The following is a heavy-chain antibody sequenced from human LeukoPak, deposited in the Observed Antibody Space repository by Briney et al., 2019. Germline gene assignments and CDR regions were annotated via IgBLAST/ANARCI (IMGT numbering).Heavy chain of an antibody. CDR2: ISGSGGST. CDR3: AKNVRTYFWSGYYCPDGEYYFDY. V-gene: IGHV3-23*01. J-gene: IGHJ4*02. CDR1: GFTFSSYA. D-gene: IGHD3-3*01. Sequence: GGSLRLSCAASGFTFSSYAMSWVRQAPGKGLEWVSAISGSGGSTYYADSVKGRFTISRDNSKNTLYLQMNSLRAEDTAVYNCAKNVRTYFWSGYYCPDGEYYFDYWGQGTLVTVSS.